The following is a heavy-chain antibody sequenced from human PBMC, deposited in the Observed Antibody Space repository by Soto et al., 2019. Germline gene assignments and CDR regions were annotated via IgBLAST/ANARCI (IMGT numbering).Heavy chain of an antibody. CDR1: GFTFSDFV. CDR3: VRGSSCTTTTCYNLAWFAP. J-gene: IGHJ5*02. V-gene: IGHV3-33*01. CDR2: IWYDGSDK. D-gene: IGHD2-2*02. Sequence: QVQLVESGGGVVHPGESLRLSCVTSGFTFSDFVMQWVRQAPGKGLEWVAVIWYDGSDKYYVDSVKGRFTISRDNSKNTVYLQMNSLRAEDTAVYYCVRGSSCTTTTCYNLAWFAPWGQGTLVTVSS.